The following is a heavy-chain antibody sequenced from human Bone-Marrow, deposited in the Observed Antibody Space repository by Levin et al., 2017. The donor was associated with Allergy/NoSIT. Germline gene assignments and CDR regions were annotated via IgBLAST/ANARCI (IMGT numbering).Heavy chain of an antibody. CDR3: ARDPARGYYDSSGYSGDH. CDR2: ITSSGDGT. V-gene: IGHV3-48*02. Sequence: SCAASGFTFRHYTMNWVRQAPGKGLEWVSCITSSGDGTYYADSVKGRFTISRDNAKNSLYLQLNRLRDEDTAMYYCARDPARGYYDSSGYSGDHWGQGTLVTVSS. CDR1: GFTFRHYT. D-gene: IGHD3-22*01. J-gene: IGHJ4*02.